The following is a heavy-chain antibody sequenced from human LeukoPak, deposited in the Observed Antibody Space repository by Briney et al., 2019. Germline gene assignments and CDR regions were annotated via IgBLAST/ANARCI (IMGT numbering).Heavy chain of an antibody. CDR1: GDSLSGYY. CDR3: ASRITMVRGAPWGAFDI. V-gene: IGHV4-59*01. J-gene: IGHJ3*02. Sequence: SETLSLTCTVSGDSLSGYYWSWIRQPPGKGLEWIGSISYSGSTNYNPSLKSRVTISVDTSKNQFSLKLSSVTAADTAVYYCASRITMVRGAPWGAFDIWGQGTMVTVSS. D-gene: IGHD3-10*01. CDR2: ISYSGST.